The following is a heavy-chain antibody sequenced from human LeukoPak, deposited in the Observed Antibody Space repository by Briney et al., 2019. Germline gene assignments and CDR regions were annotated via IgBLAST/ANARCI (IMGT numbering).Heavy chain of an antibody. Sequence: SETLSLTCTVSGGSISSYYWSWIRQPPGKGLEWIGYIYYSGSTNYNPSLKSRVTISVDTSKNQFSLKLSSVTAADTAVYYCARVNSVVPAAWGAFDIWGQGTMVTVSS. CDR2: IYYSGST. J-gene: IGHJ3*02. CDR1: GGSISSYY. CDR3: ARVNSVVPAAWGAFDI. D-gene: IGHD2-2*01. V-gene: IGHV4-59*08.